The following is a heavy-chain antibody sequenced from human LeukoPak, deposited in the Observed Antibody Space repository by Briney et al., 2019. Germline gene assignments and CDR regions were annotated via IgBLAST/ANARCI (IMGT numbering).Heavy chain of an antibody. D-gene: IGHD3-16*01. V-gene: IGHV3-15*01. J-gene: IGHJ4*02. Sequence: GGSLRLSCAASGFTFSNAWMSWVRQAPGKGLEWVGRIKSKTDGGTTDYAAPVKGRFTISRDDSKNTLYLQMNSLKTEDTAVYYCTTVGGHGHTIDLFDYWGQGTLVTVSS. CDR3: TTVGGHGHTIDLFDY. CDR2: IKSKTDGGTT. CDR1: GFTFSNAW.